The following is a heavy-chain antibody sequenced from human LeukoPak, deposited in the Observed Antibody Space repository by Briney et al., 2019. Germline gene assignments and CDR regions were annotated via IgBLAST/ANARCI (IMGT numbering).Heavy chain of an antibody. J-gene: IGHJ6*03. CDR1: GYAFTGYY. CDR3: ARPRKYGYYYYMDV. Sequence: ASVKVSCKASGYAFTGYYMHWVRQTPGQGLEWMGWINPNSGGTNYAQKFQGRVTMTRDTSISTAYMELSRLRSDDTAVYYCARPRKYGYYYYMDVWGKGTTVTVSS. CDR2: INPNSGGT. D-gene: IGHD2-2*01. V-gene: IGHV1-2*02.